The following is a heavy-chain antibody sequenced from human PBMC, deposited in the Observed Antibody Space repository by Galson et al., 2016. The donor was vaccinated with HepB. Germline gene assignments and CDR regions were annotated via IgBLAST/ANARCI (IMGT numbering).Heavy chain of an antibody. CDR3: ARDLMSPYNWFGP. V-gene: IGHV3-74*01. J-gene: IGHJ5*02. Sequence: SLRLSCAASGFTFSSYWMHWVRQAPGKGLVWVSRISSDGSSTSYADSVKGRFTISRDNAKNTLYLQMNSLRAEDTAVYYCARDLMSPYNWFGPWGQGALVTVS. CDR1: GFTFSSYW. CDR2: ISSDGSST.